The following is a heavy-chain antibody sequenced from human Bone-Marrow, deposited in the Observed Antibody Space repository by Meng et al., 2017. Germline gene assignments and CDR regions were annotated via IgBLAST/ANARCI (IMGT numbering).Heavy chain of an antibody. CDR3: ARVGFATVTTGPPADCGMDV. V-gene: IGHV1-46*01. J-gene: IGHJ6*02. CDR1: GYTFTSYY. CDR2: INPSGGST. Sequence: ASVKVSCKASGYTFTSYYMHWVRQAPGQGLEWTGIINPSGGSTSYAQKFQGRVTMTRDTSTSTVYMELSSLRSEDTAVYYCARVGFATVTTGPPADCGMDVWGQGTTVTVSS. D-gene: IGHD4-17*01.